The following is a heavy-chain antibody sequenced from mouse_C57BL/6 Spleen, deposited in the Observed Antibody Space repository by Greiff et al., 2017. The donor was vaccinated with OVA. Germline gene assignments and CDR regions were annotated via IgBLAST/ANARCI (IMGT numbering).Heavy chain of an antibody. V-gene: IGHV1-55*01. CDR2: IYPGSGST. CDR3: ASAYYSNYLDY. J-gene: IGHJ2*01. CDR1: GYTFTSYW. Sequence: QVQLQQPGAELVKPGASVKMSCKASGYTFTSYWITWVKQRPGQGLEWIGDIYPGSGSTNYNEKFKGKATLTVDTSSSTAYMQLSSLTSEDSEVYDCASAYYSNYLDYWGQGTTLTVSS. D-gene: IGHD2-5*01.